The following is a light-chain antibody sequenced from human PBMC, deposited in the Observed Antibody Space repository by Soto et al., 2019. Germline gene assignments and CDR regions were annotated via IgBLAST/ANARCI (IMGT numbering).Light chain of an antibody. CDR3: QQYGSSPRA. CDR1: QSLSSSNY. J-gene: IGKJ1*01. Sequence: EIVLTQSQGTLSLSPSGIAPLXGKASQSLSSSNYLAWYQQRPGQAPRLLIYGASNRATGIPDRFSGSGSGTDFTLTISRLEPEDFAVYYCQQYGSSPRAFGQGTKVDIK. V-gene: IGKV3-20*01. CDR2: GAS.